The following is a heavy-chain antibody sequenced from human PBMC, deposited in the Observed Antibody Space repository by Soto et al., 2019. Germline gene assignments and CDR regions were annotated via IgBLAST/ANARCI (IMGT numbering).Heavy chain of an antibody. CDR3: AREQCCGGDCYLFDP. CDR1: GGSISSYY. Sequence: PSETLSLTCTVSGGSISSYYWSWIRQPPGKGLEWIGYIYYSGSTNYNPSLKSRVTISVDTSKNQFSLKLSSVTAADTAVYYCAREQCCGGDCYLFDPWGQRTLVTVSS. J-gene: IGHJ5*02. D-gene: IGHD2-21*02. CDR2: IYYSGST. V-gene: IGHV4-59*01.